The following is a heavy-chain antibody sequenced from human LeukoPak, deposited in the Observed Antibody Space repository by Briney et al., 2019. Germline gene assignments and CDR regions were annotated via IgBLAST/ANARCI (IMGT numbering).Heavy chain of an antibody. J-gene: IGHJ3*02. CDR2: ISSRSNFI. D-gene: IGHD1-26*01. CDR1: GFTFSSYT. CDR3: ARDFEWELLKANAFDI. Sequence: PGGSLRLSCAASGFTFSSYTMNWVRQAPGKGLEWVSSISSRSNFIYYADSLKGRFTISRDNAKNSLYLQMNSLRAEDTAVYYRARDFEWELLKANAFDIWGQGTMVTVSS. V-gene: IGHV3-21*01.